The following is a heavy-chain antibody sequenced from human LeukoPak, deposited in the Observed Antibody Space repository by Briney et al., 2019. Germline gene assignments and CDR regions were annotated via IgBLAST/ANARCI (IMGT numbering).Heavy chain of an antibody. Sequence: ASVKVSCKASGGTFSSYAISWVRQAPGQGLEWMGGIIPIFGTANYAQKFQGRVTITADESTSTAYMELSSLRSEDTAVYYCARTADCSSTSCQGYYYYYMDVWGKGTTVTVSS. V-gene: IGHV1-69*13. D-gene: IGHD2-2*01. CDR2: IIPIFGTA. CDR3: ARTADCSSTSCQGYYYYYMDV. CDR1: GGTFSSYA. J-gene: IGHJ6*03.